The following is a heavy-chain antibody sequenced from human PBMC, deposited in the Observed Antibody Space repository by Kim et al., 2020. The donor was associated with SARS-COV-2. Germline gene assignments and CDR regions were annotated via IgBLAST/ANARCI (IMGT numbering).Heavy chain of an antibody. Sequence: GGSLRLSCAASGFTFGNYAMNWVRQAPGKGLEWVSVINCSSSTNYYAYSVKGRVTISRNNAKTSLYLQMNRLRAEDTALYYCAKALGDWGRDDFDYWGQGTLVTVSS. CDR2: INCSSSTN. V-gene: IGHV3-9*01. J-gene: IGHJ4*02. CDR1: GFTFGNYA. CDR3: AKALGDWGRDDFDY. D-gene: IGHD2-21*02.